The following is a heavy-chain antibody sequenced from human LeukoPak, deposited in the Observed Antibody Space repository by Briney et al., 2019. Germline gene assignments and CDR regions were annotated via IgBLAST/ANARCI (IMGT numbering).Heavy chain of an antibody. Sequence: GGSLRLSCSASGFTFSSYAMHWVRQAPGKGLEYVSAISSNGGSTYYADSVKGRFTISRDNSKITLYLQMSSLRAEDTAVYYCVKGVVVVTARAFDYWGQGTLVTVSS. CDR3: VKGVVVVTARAFDY. J-gene: IGHJ4*02. V-gene: IGHV3-64D*06. D-gene: IGHD2-21*02. CDR2: ISSNGGST. CDR1: GFTFSSYA.